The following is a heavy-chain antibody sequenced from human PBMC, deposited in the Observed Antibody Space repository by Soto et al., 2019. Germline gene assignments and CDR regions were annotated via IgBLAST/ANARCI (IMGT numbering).Heavy chain of an antibody. CDR2: IVPLFGTA. D-gene: IGHD3-3*01. Sequence: QVQLVQSGAEVKEPGSSVNVSCKTSGATFGNTAVTWVRQAPGQGLEWIGGIVPLFGTANYEQKVRGRVTITADESTSTAYMELSSLRTDDTAVYYCARDGDPGYSFWSGPLGGGRFDPWGQGTLVTVSS. V-gene: IGHV1-69*12. J-gene: IGHJ5*02. CDR3: ARDGDPGYSFWSGPLGGGRFDP. CDR1: GATFGNTA.